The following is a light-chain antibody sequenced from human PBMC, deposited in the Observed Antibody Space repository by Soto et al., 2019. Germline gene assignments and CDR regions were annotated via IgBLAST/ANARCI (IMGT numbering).Light chain of an antibody. CDR1: SSDVGSYNL. CDR2: EGS. V-gene: IGLV2-23*01. CDR3: CSYVGSSTWV. J-gene: IGLJ3*02. Sequence: QSALTQPASVSGSPGQSITISCTGTSSDVGSYNLVSWYQHLPGKAPKLMIYEGSKRPSGVSNRFSGSKSGNTASLTISGLQAEDEADYYCCSYVGSSTWVFGGGTKXTV.